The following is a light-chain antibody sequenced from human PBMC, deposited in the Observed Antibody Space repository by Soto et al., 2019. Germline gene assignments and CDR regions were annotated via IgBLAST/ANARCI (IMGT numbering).Light chain of an antibody. Sequence: QSALTQPASVSGSPGQPITISCTGTSSDVGGYNYVSWYQQHPGKAPKLMIYDVSNRTSGVSNRFSGSKSGNTASLTISGLQAEDEADYYCSSYTSSSTLLYVFGTGTKLTVL. CDR3: SSYTSSSTLLYV. J-gene: IGLJ1*01. CDR2: DVS. V-gene: IGLV2-14*01. CDR1: SSDVGGYNY.